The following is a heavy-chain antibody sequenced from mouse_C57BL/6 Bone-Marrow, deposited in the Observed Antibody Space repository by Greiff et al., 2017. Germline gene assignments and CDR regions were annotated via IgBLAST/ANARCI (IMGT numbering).Heavy chain of an antibody. CDR1: GFNIKDDY. Sequence: VQLQQSGAELVRPGASVKLSCTASGFNIKDDYMPWVKQRPEQGLEWIGWIDPENGDTEYASKFQGKATITADTSSNTAYLQLSSLTSEDTAVYYCTGVLLRYWFAYWGQGTLVTVSA. J-gene: IGHJ3*01. V-gene: IGHV14-4*01. CDR3: TGVLLRYWFAY. CDR2: IDPENGDT. D-gene: IGHD1-1*01.